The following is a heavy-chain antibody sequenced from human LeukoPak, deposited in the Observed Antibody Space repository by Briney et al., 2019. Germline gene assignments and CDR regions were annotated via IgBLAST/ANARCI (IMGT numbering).Heavy chain of an antibody. Sequence: GASVKVSCKTSGYSFTGYYMHWVRQAPGQGLEWMGWINPNTGVTNYAQKFQCRVTMTRDTSITTAYMDLSSLRSDDTAVYYCARDGIRGLHSGMDVWGQGTTVTVSS. CDR1: GYSFTGYY. V-gene: IGHV1-2*02. D-gene: IGHD1-26*01. CDR2: INPNTGVT. J-gene: IGHJ6*02. CDR3: ARDGIRGLHSGMDV.